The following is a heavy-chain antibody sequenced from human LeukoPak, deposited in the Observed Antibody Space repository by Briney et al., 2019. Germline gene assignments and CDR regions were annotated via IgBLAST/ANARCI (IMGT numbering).Heavy chain of an antibody. J-gene: IGHJ4*02. D-gene: IGHD3-16*01. CDR1: GFIFSSHG. V-gene: IGHV3-33*06. Sequence: GGSLRLSCVSSGFIFSSHGMQWVRQAPGKGLEWVAVIGHDGSSQNYADSVKGRFTVSRDNSKNTVYLHMNSLRAEDTAVYYCAKDSRLGVFDYWGQGTLVTVSS. CDR3: AKDSRLGVFDY. CDR2: IGHDGSSQ.